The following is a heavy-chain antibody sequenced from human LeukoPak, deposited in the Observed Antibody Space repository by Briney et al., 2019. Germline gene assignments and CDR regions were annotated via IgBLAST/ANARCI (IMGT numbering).Heavy chain of an antibody. CDR1: GGTFSSYA. D-gene: IGHD3-10*01. CDR3: ASLALPIFTMVRGVIIGPLDH. J-gene: IGHJ4*02. CDR2: IIPIFGTA. V-gene: IGHV1-69*05. Sequence: SVKVSCKASGGTFSSYAISWVRQAPGQGLEWMGGIIPIFGTANYAQKFQGRVTITTDESTSTAYMELSSLRSEDTAVYYCASLALPIFTMVRGVIIGPLDHWGQGTLVTVSS.